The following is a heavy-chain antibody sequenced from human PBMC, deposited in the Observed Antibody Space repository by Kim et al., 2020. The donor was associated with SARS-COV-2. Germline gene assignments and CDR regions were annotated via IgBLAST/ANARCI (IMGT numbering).Heavy chain of an antibody. CDR1: GYTFTSYS. V-gene: IGHV1-18*04. CDR2: ISAHNGNT. Sequence: ASVKVSCKASGYTFTSYSITWVRQAPGQGLEWMGRISAHNGNTNYAQKFQGRVTMTTDTSTSTAYMELRSLRSDDTAVYYWARVWGGVAARGWFDPSVQG. D-gene: IGHD3-16*01. CDR3: ARVWGGVAARGWFDP. J-gene: IGHJ5*02.